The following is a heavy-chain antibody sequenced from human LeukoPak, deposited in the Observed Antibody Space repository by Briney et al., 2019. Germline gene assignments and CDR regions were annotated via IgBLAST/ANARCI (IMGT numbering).Heavy chain of an antibody. D-gene: IGHD6-13*01. CDR1: GYTFTGYY. V-gene: IGHV1-2*04. Sequence: ASVTVSCKASGYTFTGYYMHWVRQAPGQGLEWMGRINPNSGGTNYAQKFQGSVTMTRDTSISTAYMELSSLTSDDTAVYYCARAKGSIAGAAIYYSDYWGQGTLVTVSS. CDR2: INPNSGGT. J-gene: IGHJ4*02. CDR3: ARAKGSIAGAAIYYSDY.